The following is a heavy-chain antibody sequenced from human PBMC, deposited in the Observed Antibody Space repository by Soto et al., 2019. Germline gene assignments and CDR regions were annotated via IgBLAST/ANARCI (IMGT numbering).Heavy chain of an antibody. D-gene: IGHD3-9*01. CDR3: ARVQYYDILTGSPTAPFDY. Sequence: SVKGSCKASGGTFSNYGISWVRQAPGRGLWWMGLLFPFFCTANYAQRFQGRVTITADKSASIAYMELSSLRSEDTAVYYCARVQYYDILTGSPTAPFDYWGQGTLVTVSS. V-gene: IGHV1-69*06. CDR1: GGTFSNYG. CDR2: LFPFFCTA. J-gene: IGHJ4*02.